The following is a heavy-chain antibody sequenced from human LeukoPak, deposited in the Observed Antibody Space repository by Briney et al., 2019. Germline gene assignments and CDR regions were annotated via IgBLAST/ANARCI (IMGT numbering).Heavy chain of an antibody. D-gene: IGHD3-10*01. Sequence: GGSLRLSCAASGFTFDDYAMHWVRQAPGKGLEWVSLSSGDGGSTYYADSVKGRFTISRDNSKNSLYLQMNSLRTEDTALYYCAKDMWRFGELDYDYWGQGTLVTVSS. J-gene: IGHJ4*02. CDR3: AKDMWRFGELDYDY. CDR1: GFTFDDYA. V-gene: IGHV3-43*02. CDR2: SSGDGGST.